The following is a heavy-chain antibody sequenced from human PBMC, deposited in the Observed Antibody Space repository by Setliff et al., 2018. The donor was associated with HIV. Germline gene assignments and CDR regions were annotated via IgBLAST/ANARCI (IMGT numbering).Heavy chain of an antibody. CDR1: GGSISSGNYY. D-gene: IGHD6-13*01. CDR2: VYTDGST. J-gene: IGHJ4*02. CDR3: VSSWYWDFDF. Sequence: SETLSLTCTVSGGSISSGNYYWSWIRVPAGKGLEWIGHVYTDGSTNYNPSLNSRVTISVDMSKNQFSLKMNSLTAADTALYYCVSSWYWDFDFWGRGAQVTVSS. V-gene: IGHV4-61*09.